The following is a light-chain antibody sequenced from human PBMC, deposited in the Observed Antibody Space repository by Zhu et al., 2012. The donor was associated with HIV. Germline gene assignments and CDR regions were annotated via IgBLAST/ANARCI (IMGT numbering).Light chain of an antibody. CDR1: QSVRSSY. Sequence: EIVLTQSPGTLSLSPGERATLSCRASQSVRSSYLAWYQHKSGQAPRLLIYGASSRATGIPDRFSGTESGTDFTLTINRLEPEDSAVYYCQQYGSSPYTFGQETKLEIK. CDR2: GAS. CDR3: QQYGSSPYT. J-gene: IGKJ2*01. V-gene: IGKV3-20*01.